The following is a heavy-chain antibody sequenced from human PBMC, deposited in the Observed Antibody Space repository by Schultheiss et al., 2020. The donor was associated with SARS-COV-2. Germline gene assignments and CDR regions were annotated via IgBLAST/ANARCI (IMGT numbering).Heavy chain of an antibody. CDR1: GFTFSSYA. D-gene: IGHD3-10*01. V-gene: IGHV3-11*01. Sequence: GESLKISCAASGFTFSSYAMSWIRQAPGKKLEWVSYISSSGRAIHYADSVKGRFTISRDNANNSVYLQMNSLRAEDTAVYYCAKDFLPGMVQGVIDPPEYWGQGTLVTVSS. CDR3: AKDFLPGMVQGVIDPPEY. J-gene: IGHJ4*02. CDR2: ISSSGRAI.